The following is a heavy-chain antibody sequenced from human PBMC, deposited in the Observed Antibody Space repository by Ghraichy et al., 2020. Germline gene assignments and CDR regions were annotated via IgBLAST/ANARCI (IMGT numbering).Heavy chain of an antibody. D-gene: IGHD3-22*01. CDR1: GGSVSSAYYY. Sequence: SETLSLTCTVSGGSVSSAYYYWTWIRQPPGKGLEWIGYIHYSGSPNYNPSLKSRVTISLDTSKNQFSLKLSSVTAADTAVYYCARFFRPSLYYYDSSADAFDIWGQGTMVTISS. CDR2: IHYSGSP. CDR3: ARFFRPSLYYYDSSADAFDI. V-gene: IGHV4-61*01. J-gene: IGHJ3*02.